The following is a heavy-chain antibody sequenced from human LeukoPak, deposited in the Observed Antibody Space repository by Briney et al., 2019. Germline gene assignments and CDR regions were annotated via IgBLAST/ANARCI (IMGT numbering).Heavy chain of an antibody. J-gene: IGHJ3*02. CDR2: INPSGGST. D-gene: IGHD4-17*01. CDR1: GYTLTELS. CDR3: AGYGGLRAFDI. V-gene: IGHV1-46*01. Sequence: ASVKVSCKVSGYTLTELSMHWVRQAPGQGLEWMGIINPSGGSTSCAQKFQGRVTMTRDTSTSTVYMELSSLRSEDTAVYYCAGYGGLRAFDIWGQGTMVTVSS.